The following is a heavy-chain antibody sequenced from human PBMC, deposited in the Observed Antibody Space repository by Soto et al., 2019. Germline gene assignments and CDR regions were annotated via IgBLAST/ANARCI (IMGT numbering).Heavy chain of an antibody. CDR1: GFILSRDG. D-gene: IGHD6-19*01. Sequence: QGQVVESGGGVVQPGRSLRLSCAASGFILSRDGMHWVRQAPGKGLDWVAFISDEGSDKYYADSVKGRFTISRDNSKNTLYLQMNSLRAEDTAVYYCARDQLSGARYYYGMDVWGQGTTVAVSS. J-gene: IGHJ6*02. V-gene: IGHV3-30-3*01. CDR2: ISDEGSDK. CDR3: ARDQLSGARYYYGMDV.